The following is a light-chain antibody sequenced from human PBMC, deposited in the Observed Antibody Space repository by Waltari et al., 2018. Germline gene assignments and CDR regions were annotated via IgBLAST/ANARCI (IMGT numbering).Light chain of an antibody. Sequence: DIQMNQSPSSSSAPGGATATITCRASHSISSYLNWYQQKPGKAPKLLIYAASSLQSGVPSRFSGSGSGTDFTLTISSLQPEDFATYYCQQSYSTPKTFGQGTKVEIK. V-gene: IGKV1-39*01. J-gene: IGKJ1*01. CDR1: HSISSY. CDR2: AAS. CDR3: QQSYSTPKT.